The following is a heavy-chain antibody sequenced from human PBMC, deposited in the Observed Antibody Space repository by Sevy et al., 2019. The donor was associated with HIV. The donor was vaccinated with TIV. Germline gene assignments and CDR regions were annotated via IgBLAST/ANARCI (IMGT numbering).Heavy chain of an antibody. D-gene: IGHD4-17*01. J-gene: IGHJ6*02. CDR3: ARDLPSAVTNPFYYYGMDV. Sequence: GGSLRLSCAASGFTFSIYAIHWVRQAPGKGLEWVAVISYDGSKKYYVDSVKGRFTISRDNSKNTLYLQMNSLRPEDTAVYYCARDLPSAVTNPFYYYGMDVWGQGTMVTVSS. CDR1: GFTFSIYA. V-gene: IGHV3-30*04. CDR2: ISYDGSKK.